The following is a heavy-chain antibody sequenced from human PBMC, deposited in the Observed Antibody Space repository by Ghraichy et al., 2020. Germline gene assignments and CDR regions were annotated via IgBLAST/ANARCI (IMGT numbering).Heavy chain of an antibody. J-gene: IGHJ6*02. CDR3: ARGNYGSGNYYYGMDV. V-gene: IGHV1-2*04. D-gene: IGHD3-10*01. Sequence: ASVKVSCKASGYTFTGYYMHWVRQAPGQGLEWMGWINPNSGGTNYAQKFQGWVTMTRDTSISTAYMELSRLRSDDTAVYYCARGNYGSGNYYYGMDVWGQGTTVTVSS. CDR2: INPNSGGT. CDR1: GYTFTGYY.